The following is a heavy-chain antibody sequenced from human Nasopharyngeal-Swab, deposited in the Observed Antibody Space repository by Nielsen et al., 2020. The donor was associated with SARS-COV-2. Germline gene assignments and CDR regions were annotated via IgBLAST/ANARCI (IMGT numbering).Heavy chain of an antibody. CDR1: GFTVSSNY. J-gene: IGHJ4*02. D-gene: IGHD3-10*01. V-gene: IGHV3-66*01. CDR3: ARVYYGSGSS. Sequence: GESLKISYAASGFTVSSNYMSWVRQAPGKGLEWVSVIYSGGSTYYADSVKGRFTISRGNSKNTLYLQMNSLRAEDTAVYYCARVYYGSGSSWGQGTLVTVSS. CDR2: IYSGGST.